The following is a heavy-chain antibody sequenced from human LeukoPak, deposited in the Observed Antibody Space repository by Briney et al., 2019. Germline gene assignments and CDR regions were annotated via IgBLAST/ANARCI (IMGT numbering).Heavy chain of an antibody. J-gene: IGHJ4*02. Sequence: GGSLRLSCAASGFTFSTYYMNWVRQAPGKGLEWVSSITTSSSYIYYADSVKGRFTISRDNAKNSLYLQMNSLRAEDTAVYYCARDLGGYSYGSHFDYWGQGTLVTVS. CDR1: GFTFSTYY. D-gene: IGHD5-18*01. CDR3: ARDLGGYSYGSHFDY. CDR2: ITTSSSYI. V-gene: IGHV3-21*01.